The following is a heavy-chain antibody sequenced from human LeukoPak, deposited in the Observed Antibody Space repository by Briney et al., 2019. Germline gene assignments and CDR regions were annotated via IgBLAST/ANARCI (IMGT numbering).Heavy chain of an antibody. D-gene: IGHD4-17*01. CDR2: ISSRGSTI. CDR1: GFSFSSYE. CDR3: AREHDYGDYVPFGY. V-gene: IGHV3-48*03. Sequence: PGGSLRLSCAASGFSFSSYEMKWVRQAPGKGLEWVSYISSRGSTIYYADSVKGRFTISRDNAKNSLYLQMNSLRAEDTAVYYCAREHDYGDYVPFGYWDQGTLVTVSS. J-gene: IGHJ4*02.